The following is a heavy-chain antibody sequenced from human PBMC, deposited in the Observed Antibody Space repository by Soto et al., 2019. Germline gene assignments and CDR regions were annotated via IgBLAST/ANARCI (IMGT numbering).Heavy chain of an antibody. Sequence: QVRLVQSGAEVKKPGASVNVSCKTSGYTFTRNGISWVRQAPGQGLEWMGWISPKSGSIKYAQKFQGRVIMTTDTSTSTAYMELRSLRSDDTAVYYCVKDRDSNSWPSRDVWGPGTTVTVSS. J-gene: IGHJ6*02. CDR1: GYTFTRNG. CDR2: ISPKSGSI. CDR3: VKDRDSNSWPSRDV. D-gene: IGHD3-22*01. V-gene: IGHV1-18*01.